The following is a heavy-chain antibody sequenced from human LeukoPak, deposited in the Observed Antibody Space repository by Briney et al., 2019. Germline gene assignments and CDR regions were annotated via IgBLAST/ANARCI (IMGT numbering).Heavy chain of an antibody. D-gene: IGHD6-19*01. V-gene: IGHV4-39*01. CDR2: IYYSGST. Sequence: SETLSLTCTVSGGSISSYYWGWIRQPPGKGLEWIGSIYYSGSTYYNPSLKSRVTISVDTSKNQFSLKLSSVTAADTAVYYCARHVEQWLVLNYFDYWGQGTLVTVSS. J-gene: IGHJ4*02. CDR1: GGSISSYY. CDR3: ARHVEQWLVLNYFDY.